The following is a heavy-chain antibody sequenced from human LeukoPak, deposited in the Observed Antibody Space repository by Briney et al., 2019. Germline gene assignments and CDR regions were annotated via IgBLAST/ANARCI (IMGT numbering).Heavy chain of an antibody. CDR2: ISGSGGST. CDR3: AKELTYYYDSSGYSDY. CDR1: GFTFSSYA. Sequence: PGGSLRLSCAASGFTFSSYAMSWARQAPGKGLEWVSAISGSGGSTYYADSVKGRFTISRDNSKNTLYLQMNSLRAEDTAVYYCAKELTYYYDSSGYSDYWGQGTLVTVSS. V-gene: IGHV3-23*01. D-gene: IGHD3-22*01. J-gene: IGHJ4*02.